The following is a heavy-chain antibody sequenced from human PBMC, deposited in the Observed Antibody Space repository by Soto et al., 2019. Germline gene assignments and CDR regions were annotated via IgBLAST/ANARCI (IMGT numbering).Heavy chain of an antibody. Sequence: ASVKVSCKASGYTFTSYDINWVRQATGQGLEWMGWMNPNSGNTGYAQKFQGRVTMTRNTSISTAYMELSSLRSEDTAVYYCASSRYCISISCHPSSFGYYYYGMDVWGQGTTVTVSS. J-gene: IGHJ6*02. D-gene: IGHD2-2*01. V-gene: IGHV1-8*01. CDR3: ASSRYCISISCHPSSFGYYYYGMDV. CDR2: MNPNSGNT. CDR1: GYTFTSYD.